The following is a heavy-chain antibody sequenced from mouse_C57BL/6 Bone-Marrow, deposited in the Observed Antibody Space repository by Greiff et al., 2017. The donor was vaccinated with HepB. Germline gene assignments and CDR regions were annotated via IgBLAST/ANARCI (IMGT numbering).Heavy chain of an antibody. V-gene: IGHV1-82*01. CDR3: ARWNYVWFAY. CDR2: IYPGDGDT. D-gene: IGHD1-1*01. J-gene: IGHJ3*01. CDR1: GYAFSSSW. Sequence: VQLQQSGPELVKPGASVKISCKASGYAFSSSWMNWVKQRPGKGLEWIGRIYPGDGDTNYNGKFKGKATLTADKSSSTAYMQLSSLTSEDSAVYFCARWNYVWFAYWGQGTLVTVSA.